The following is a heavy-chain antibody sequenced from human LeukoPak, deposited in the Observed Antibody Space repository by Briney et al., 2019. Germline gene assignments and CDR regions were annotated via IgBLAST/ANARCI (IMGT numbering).Heavy chain of an antibody. CDR3: ARDVAAARRGTTYYYYGMDV. CDR2: IKQDGSEK. Sequence: GGSLRLSCVVSGFTLSNSWMSWVRQAPGKGLEWVANIKQDGSEKYYVDSVKGRFTISRDNSKNTLYLQMNSLRAEDTAVYYCARDVAAARRGTTYYYYGMDVWGQGTTVTVSS. D-gene: IGHD6-13*01. V-gene: IGHV3-7*01. CDR1: GFTLSNSW. J-gene: IGHJ6*02.